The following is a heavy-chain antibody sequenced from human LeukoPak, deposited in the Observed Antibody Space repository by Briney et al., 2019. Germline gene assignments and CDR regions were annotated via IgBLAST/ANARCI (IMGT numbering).Heavy chain of an antibody. Sequence: GGSLRLSCAASGFTVSDNYMSWVRQAPGKGLEWVSAISGSGGSTYYADSVKGRFTISRDNSKNTLYLQMNSLRAEDTAVYYCAKDPARSSSWYGFVYWGQGTLVTVSS. J-gene: IGHJ4*02. CDR3: AKDPARSSSWYGFVY. CDR1: GFTVSDNY. CDR2: ISGSGGST. V-gene: IGHV3-23*01. D-gene: IGHD6-13*01.